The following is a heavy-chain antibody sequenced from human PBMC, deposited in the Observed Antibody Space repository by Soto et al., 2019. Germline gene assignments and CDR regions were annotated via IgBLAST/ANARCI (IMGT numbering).Heavy chain of an antibody. J-gene: IGHJ3*02. D-gene: IGHD6-13*01. V-gene: IGHV6-1*01. Sequence: SQTLSLTCAISGDSVSSNSAAWNWIRQSPSRGLEWLGRTYYRSKWYNDYAVSVQSRITINPDTSKNQFSLQLNSVTPEDTAVYYCARDRDSSSWYWDAFDIRGQGTMVTVSS. CDR2: TYYRSKWYN. CDR1: GDSVSSNSAA. CDR3: ARDRDSSSWYWDAFDI.